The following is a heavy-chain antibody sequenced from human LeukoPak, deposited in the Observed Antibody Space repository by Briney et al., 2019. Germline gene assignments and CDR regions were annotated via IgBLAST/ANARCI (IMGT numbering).Heavy chain of an antibody. V-gene: IGHV1-18*01. J-gene: IGHJ4*02. D-gene: IGHD2-21*02. Sequence: GASVKVSCKTSGYTFTNYDITWVRQAPGQGLEWMGLISAYNGNTNYAQKLQGRVTMTTDTSTSTAYMELRSLRSDDTAVYYCARAYCGGDCYPDYWGQGTLVTVSS. CDR3: ARAYCGGDCYPDY. CDR1: GYTFTNYD. CDR2: ISAYNGNT.